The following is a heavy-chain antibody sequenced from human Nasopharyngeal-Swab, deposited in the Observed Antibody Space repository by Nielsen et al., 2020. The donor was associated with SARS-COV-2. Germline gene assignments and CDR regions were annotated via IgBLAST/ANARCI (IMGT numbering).Heavy chain of an antibody. CDR2: IYSGGST. V-gene: IGHV3-53*01. CDR3: ARVRYYYYGMDV. Sequence: VRQMPGKGLEWVSVIYSGGSTYYADSVKGRFTISRDNSKNTLYLQMNSLGAEDTTVYYCARVRYYYYGMDVWGQGTTVTVSS. J-gene: IGHJ6*02.